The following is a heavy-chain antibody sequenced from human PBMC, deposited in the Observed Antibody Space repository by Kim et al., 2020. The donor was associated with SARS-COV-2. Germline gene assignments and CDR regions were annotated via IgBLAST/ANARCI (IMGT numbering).Heavy chain of an antibody. CDR3: ANSPLSSGYYGGGYYFDY. V-gene: IGHV3-23*01. J-gene: IGHJ4*02. D-gene: IGHD3-22*01. Sequence: GRFTISRDNSKNPLYLQMNSLRAEDTDVYYCANSPLSSGYYGGGYYFDYWGQGTLVTVSS.